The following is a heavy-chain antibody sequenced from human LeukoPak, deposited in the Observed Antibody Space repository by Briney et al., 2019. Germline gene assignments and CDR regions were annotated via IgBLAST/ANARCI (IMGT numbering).Heavy chain of an antibody. V-gene: IGHV4-61*08. J-gene: IGHJ5*02. Sequence: PSQTLSLTCTVSGGSLSSGDNYWSWVPQPPGKGLEWFGYIYYSGSTNYNPSLKSRVTISVDTSKNQFSLKLSSVTAADTAVYYCARVSDNYEGWFDPWGQGTLVTVSS. CDR3: ARVSDNYEGWFDP. CDR1: GGSLSSGDNY. D-gene: IGHD4-11*01. CDR2: IYYSGST.